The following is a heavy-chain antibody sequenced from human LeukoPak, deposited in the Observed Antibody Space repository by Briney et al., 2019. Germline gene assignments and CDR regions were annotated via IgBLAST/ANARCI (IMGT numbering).Heavy chain of an antibody. CDR2: ISAYNGNT. CDR3: ARDPIVRGVTLPFDY. V-gene: IGHV1-18*01. D-gene: IGHD3-10*01. J-gene: IGHJ4*02. CDR1: GYTFTSYG. Sequence: ASVKVSCKASGYTFTSYGISWVRQAPGQGLEWMGWISAYNGNTNYAQKLQGRVTMTTDTSTSTVYMELRSLRSDDTAVYYCARDPIVRGVTLPFDYWGQGTLVTVSS.